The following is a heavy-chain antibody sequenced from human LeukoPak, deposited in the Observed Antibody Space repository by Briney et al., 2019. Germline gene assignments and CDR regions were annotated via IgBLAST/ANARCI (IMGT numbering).Heavy chain of an antibody. J-gene: IGHJ4*02. CDR2: IYYSGST. CDR1: GGSISSGDYY. D-gene: IGHD4-17*01. V-gene: IGHV4-30-4*08. Sequence: SETLSLTCTVSGGSISSGDYYWSWIRQPPGKGLEWIGYIYYSGSTYYNPSLKSRVTMSVDTSKIQFSLKLSSVTAADTAVYYCARVDYGDYVGNSYFDYWGQGTLVTVSS. CDR3: ARVDYGDYVGNSYFDY.